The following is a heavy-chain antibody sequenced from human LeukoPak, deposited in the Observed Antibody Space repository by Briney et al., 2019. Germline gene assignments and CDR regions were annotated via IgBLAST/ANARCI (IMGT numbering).Heavy chain of an antibody. V-gene: IGHV1-2*02. Sequence: ASVEVSCKASGYTFTGYYMHWVRQAPGQGLEWMGWINPNSGGTNYAQKFQGRVTMTRDTSISTAYMELSRLRSDDTAVYYCARAQRGLRYCSGGSCYRFDYWGQGTLVTVSS. J-gene: IGHJ4*02. CDR3: ARAQRGLRYCSGGSCYRFDY. CDR2: INPNSGGT. D-gene: IGHD2-15*01. CDR1: GYTFTGYY.